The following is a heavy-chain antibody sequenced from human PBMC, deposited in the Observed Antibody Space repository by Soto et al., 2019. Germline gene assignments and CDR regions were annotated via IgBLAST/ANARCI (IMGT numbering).Heavy chain of an antibody. V-gene: IGHV1-3*01. CDR3: ARDDVWGYSSSSLSMGYYYYGMDV. CDR1: GYTFTSYA. J-gene: IGHJ6*02. D-gene: IGHD6-6*01. Sequence: ASVKVSCKASGYTFTSYAMHWVRQAPGQRLEWMGWINAGNGNTKYSQKFQGRVTITRDTSASTAYMELSSLRSEDTAVYYCARDDVWGYSSSSLSMGYYYYGMDVWGQGTTVTVSS. CDR2: INAGNGNT.